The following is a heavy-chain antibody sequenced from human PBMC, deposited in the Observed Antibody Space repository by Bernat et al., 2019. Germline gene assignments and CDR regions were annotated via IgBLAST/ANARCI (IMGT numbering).Heavy chain of an antibody. D-gene: IGHD1-26*01. CDR3: AKDRSFGSSLDC. J-gene: IGHJ4*02. CDR1: GFTFSSYG. V-gene: IGHV3-30*18. Sequence: QVQLVESGGGVVQPGRSLRLSCAASGFTFSSYGMHWVRQAPGKGLEWVAVISYDGSNKYYADPVKGRFTISRDNSKNTLYLQMNSLRAEDTAVYYCAKDRSFGSSLDCWGQGTLVTVSS. CDR2: ISYDGSNK.